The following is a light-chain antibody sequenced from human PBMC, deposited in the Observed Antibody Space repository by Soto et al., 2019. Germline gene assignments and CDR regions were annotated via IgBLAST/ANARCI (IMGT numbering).Light chain of an antibody. CDR2: DVT. J-gene: IGLJ2*01. CDR1: SSDVGGYEF. CDR3: SSYTTTIVI. V-gene: IGLV2-14*01. Sequence: QSVLTQPASVSGSPGQSITISCTGTSSDVGGYEFVSWYQQRPGKAPKLVMYDVTYRPSGVSDRFSGSKSGNTASLTISGLQAEDEADYYCSSYTTTIVIFGGGTKLTVL.